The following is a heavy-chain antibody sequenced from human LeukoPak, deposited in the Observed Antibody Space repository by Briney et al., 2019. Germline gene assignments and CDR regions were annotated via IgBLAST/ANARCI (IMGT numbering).Heavy chain of an antibody. D-gene: IGHD3-22*01. CDR3: ARDRPFTYYDSTGVLDY. Sequence: GGSLRLSCAASGFRFDDYPMHWVRQAPGRGLEWVSLISGDGGGTYHNDSVKGRFTTSRESSKDSLFLQMNNLRTEDTALYFCARDRPFTYYDSTGVLDYWGQGTLVTVSS. CDR2: ISGDGGGT. J-gene: IGHJ4*02. V-gene: IGHV3-43*02. CDR1: GFRFDDYP.